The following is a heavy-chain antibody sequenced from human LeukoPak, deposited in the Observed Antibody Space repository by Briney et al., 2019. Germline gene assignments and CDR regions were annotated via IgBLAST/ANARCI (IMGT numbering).Heavy chain of an antibody. CDR1: GGSISSGGYY. Sequence: SETPSLTCTVSGGSISSGGYYWSWIRQHPGKGLEWIGYIYYSGSTYYNPSLKSRVTISVDASKNQFSLKLSSVTAADTAVYYCAREDGDYKYFDYWGQGTLVTVSS. D-gene: IGHD4-17*01. CDR3: AREDGDYKYFDY. V-gene: IGHV4-31*03. J-gene: IGHJ4*02. CDR2: IYYSGST.